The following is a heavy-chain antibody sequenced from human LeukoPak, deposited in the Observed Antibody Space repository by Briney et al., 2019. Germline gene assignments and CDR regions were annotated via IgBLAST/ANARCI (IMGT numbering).Heavy chain of an antibody. CDR2: NIPIFGTA. CDR1: GGTFSSYA. V-gene: IGHV1-69*05. CDR3: ARGIVLVAVPIAVPPYFDY. J-gene: IGHJ4*02. Sequence: GSSVKVSCKASGGTFSSYAISWVRQAPGQGLEWMGGNIPIFGTANYAQKFQGRVTITTDESTSTAYMELSSLRSNDTAVYFCARGIVLVAVPIAVPPYFDYWGQGTLVTVSS. D-gene: IGHD5-12*01.